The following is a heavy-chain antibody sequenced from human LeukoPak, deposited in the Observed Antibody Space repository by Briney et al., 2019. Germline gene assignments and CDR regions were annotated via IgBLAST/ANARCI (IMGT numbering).Heavy chain of an antibody. Sequence: GGSLRLSCAASGFTFSSYGMHWVRQAPGKGLEWVAVISYDGSNKYYADSVKGRFTISRDNSKNTLYLQMNSLRAEDTAVYYCARESYDILTGYYVHYDYWGQGTLVTVSS. CDR3: ARESYDILTGYYVHYDY. V-gene: IGHV3-30*03. CDR2: ISYDGSNK. CDR1: GFTFSSYG. D-gene: IGHD3-9*01. J-gene: IGHJ4*02.